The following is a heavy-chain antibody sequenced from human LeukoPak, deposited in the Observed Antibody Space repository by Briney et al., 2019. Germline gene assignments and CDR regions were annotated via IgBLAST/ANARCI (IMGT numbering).Heavy chain of an antibody. V-gene: IGHV4-59*08. Sequence: SETLSLTCTVSGVSISPYYWSWLRQPPGKGLEWIGYINYSGSTTYNPSLKSRVTISVDTSKTQFSLRLSSVTAADTAMYYCVRQKMGYSYGFFDSWGQGTLVTVSS. CDR2: INYSGST. CDR3: VRQKMGYSYGFFDS. J-gene: IGHJ4*02. CDR1: GVSISPYY. D-gene: IGHD5-18*01.